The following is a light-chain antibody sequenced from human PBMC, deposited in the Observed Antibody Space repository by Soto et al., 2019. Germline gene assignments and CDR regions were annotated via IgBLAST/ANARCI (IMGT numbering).Light chain of an antibody. CDR2: AAS. CDR3: LQDYNYPRT. V-gene: IGKV1-6*01. CDR1: QAIRND. J-gene: IGKJ1*01. Sequence: AIQMTQSPSSLSASVGDRVTITCRASQAIRNDLGWYQQKPGKAPKLLIFAASSLQSGVPSRFSGSGSGTDFTLTISSLQPEDFATYYCLQDYNYPRTFGQGTKVEIK.